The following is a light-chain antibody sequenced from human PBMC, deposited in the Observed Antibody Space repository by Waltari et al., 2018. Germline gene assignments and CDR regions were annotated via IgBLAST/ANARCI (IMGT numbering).Light chain of an antibody. CDR1: QGISNW. J-gene: IGKJ2*03. CDR3: QQHDNSPYS. Sequence: DIQMTQSPSSLSASVGDRVTITCTASQGISNWLAWYQQKPGKAPKLLIYRASNLETGVPSRFSGSGSGTDFTLTISSLEPEDIATYYCQQHDNSPYSFGQGTKVEIK. V-gene: IGKV1-33*01. CDR2: RAS.